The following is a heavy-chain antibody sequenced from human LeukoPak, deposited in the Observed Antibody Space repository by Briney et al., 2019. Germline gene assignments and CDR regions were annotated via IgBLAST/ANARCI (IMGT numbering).Heavy chain of an antibody. CDR1: GASVTATNYY. Sequence: SETLSLTCTVSGASVTATNYYWAWIRQPPGKGLEWLGTVSYNGITYYNPSLLGRVAVSRGTSKTRFSLDLTSVTTEDTAVYFCARNLRGLPSDSWGRGILVTVTS. CDR3: ARNLRGLPSDS. J-gene: IGHJ5*01. D-gene: IGHD4-17*01. V-gene: IGHV4-39*01. CDR2: VSYNGIT.